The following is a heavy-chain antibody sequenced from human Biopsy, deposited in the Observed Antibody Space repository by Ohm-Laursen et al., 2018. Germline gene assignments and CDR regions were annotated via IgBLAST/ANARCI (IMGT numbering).Heavy chain of an antibody. Sequence: SETLSLTCVVYGGSFSGYYWSWIRQPPGKGLEWIGEINHSGSTNSNPSIKSRVTISVDTSKNQFSLKLSSVTAADTAVYYCARGRLRAVARFDYWGQGTLVTVSS. CDR2: INHSGST. J-gene: IGHJ4*02. D-gene: IGHD6-19*01. V-gene: IGHV4-34*01. CDR1: GGSFSGYY. CDR3: ARGRLRAVARFDY.